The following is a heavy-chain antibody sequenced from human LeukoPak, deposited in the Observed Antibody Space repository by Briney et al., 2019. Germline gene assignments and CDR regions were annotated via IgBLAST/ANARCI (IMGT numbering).Heavy chain of an antibody. CDR1: GHSVTSYY. Sequence: ASVRVSCKAPGHSVTSYYMDRVRQAPGQGLEWMGISNPSGGSTSNAQKFQGRVTMTTDTSTSTAYMELRSLRSDDTAVYYCARGVACSGGSCYFSFWFDPWGQGTLVTVSS. V-gene: IGHV1-46*01. D-gene: IGHD2-15*01. CDR2: SNPSGGST. J-gene: IGHJ5*02. CDR3: ARGVACSGGSCYFSFWFDP.